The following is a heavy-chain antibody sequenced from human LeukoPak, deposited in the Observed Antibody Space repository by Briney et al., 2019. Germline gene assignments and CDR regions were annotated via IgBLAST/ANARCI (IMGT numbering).Heavy chain of an antibody. CDR2: INHSGST. D-gene: IGHD3-22*01. J-gene: IGHJ4*02. CDR1: GGSFSGYY. CDR3: ARGRMIVVVIYDY. V-gene: IGHV4-34*01. Sequence: SETLSLTCAVYGGSFSGYYWSWTRQPPGKGLEWIGEINHSGSTNYNPSLKSRVTISVDTSKNQFSLKLSSVTAADTAVYYCARGRMIVVVIYDYWGQGTLVTVSS.